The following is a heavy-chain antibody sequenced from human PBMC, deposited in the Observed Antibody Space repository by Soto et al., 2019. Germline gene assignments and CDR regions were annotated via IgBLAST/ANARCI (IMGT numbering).Heavy chain of an antibody. CDR3: TRPQGEDY. D-gene: IGHD2-21*01. J-gene: IGHJ4*02. V-gene: IGHV3-73*02. CDR2: IRSKANSYAT. CDR1: GFTFSGSE. Sequence: EVQLVEPGGGLVQPGGSLKLSCVASGFTFSGSEMHWVRQASGKGLEWVGRIRSKANSYATAYAASVKGRFTIARDDSQNTAYLQMNSLKTEDTAVYYCTRPQGEDYWGQGTLVTVSS.